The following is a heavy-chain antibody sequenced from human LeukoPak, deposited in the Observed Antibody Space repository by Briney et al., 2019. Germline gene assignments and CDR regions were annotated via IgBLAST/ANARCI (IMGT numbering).Heavy chain of an antibody. Sequence: GGSLRLSCAASGFTFSSYAMSWVRQAPGKGLEWVSAISGSCGSTYYADSVKGRFTISRDNSKNTLYLQMNSLRAEDTAVYYCAKSIAGYYYYYYYMDVWGKGTTVTVSS. J-gene: IGHJ6*03. CDR1: GFTFSSYA. CDR3: AKSIAGYYYYYYYMDV. D-gene: IGHD6-6*01. CDR2: ISGSCGST. V-gene: IGHV3-23*01.